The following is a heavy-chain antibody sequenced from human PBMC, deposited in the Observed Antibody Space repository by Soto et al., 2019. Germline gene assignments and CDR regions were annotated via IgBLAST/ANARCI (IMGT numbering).Heavy chain of an antibody. CDR1: GGTFSSYA. CDR2: IMPIFGTA. J-gene: IGHJ6*02. CDR3: ATKHSSSPLGYGRDV. D-gene: IGHD6-6*01. Sequence: QVQLVQSGAEVKKPGSSVKVSCKASGGTFSSYAISWVRQAPGQGLEWMGGIMPIFGTANYAQKFQGRETITADESTSTDYMELSRLISGDTAVYYCATKHSSSPLGYGRDVWCQGTTVTVS. V-gene: IGHV1-69*01.